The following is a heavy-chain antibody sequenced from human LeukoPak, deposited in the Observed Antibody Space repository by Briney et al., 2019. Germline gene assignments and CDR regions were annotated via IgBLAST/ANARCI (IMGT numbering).Heavy chain of an antibody. J-gene: IGHJ5*02. Sequence: ASVKVSCKASGYTFTSYYMHWVRQAPGQGLEWMGWINPNSGGTNYAQKFQGRVTMIRDTSISTAYMELSRLRSDDTAVYYCARARPFTMVRGVFKNSINWFDPWGQGTLVTVSS. CDR2: INPNSGGT. V-gene: IGHV1-2*02. CDR1: GYTFTSYY. CDR3: ARARPFTMVRGVFKNSINWFDP. D-gene: IGHD3-10*01.